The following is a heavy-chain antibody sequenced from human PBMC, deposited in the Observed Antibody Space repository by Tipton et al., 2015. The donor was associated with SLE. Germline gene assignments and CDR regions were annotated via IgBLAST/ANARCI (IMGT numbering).Heavy chain of an antibody. Sequence: GLVKPSETLSLTCAVSGYSISSGYYWGWIRQPPGKGLEWIGSIYTSGSTNYNPSLKSRVTISVDTSKNQFSLKLSSVTAADTAVYYCARDYSSGYFDYWGQGTLVTVSS. CDR3: ARDYSSGYFDY. CDR2: IYTSGST. J-gene: IGHJ4*02. D-gene: IGHD6-19*01. V-gene: IGHV4-38-2*02. CDR1: GYSISSGYY.